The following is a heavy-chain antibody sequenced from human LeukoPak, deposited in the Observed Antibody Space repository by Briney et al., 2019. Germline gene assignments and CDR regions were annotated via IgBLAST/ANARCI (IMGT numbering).Heavy chain of an antibody. CDR2: IYYSGST. J-gene: IGHJ4*02. CDR1: RGSISSGVYS. CDR3: AILAYSSGLY. D-gene: IGHD6-19*01. Sequence: SETLSLTCAVSRGSISSGVYSWSWIRQPPGKGLEWIGYIYYSGSTYYNPSLKSRVTISVDTYKNKLYLKLTSVTAADTAVYYCAILAYSSGLYWGQGTLVTVSS. V-gene: IGHV4-30-4*07.